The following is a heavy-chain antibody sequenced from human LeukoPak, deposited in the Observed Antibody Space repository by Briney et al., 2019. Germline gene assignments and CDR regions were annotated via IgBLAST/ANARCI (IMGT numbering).Heavy chain of an antibody. Sequence: PSETLSLTCTVSGGSISSYYWSWIRQPPGKGLEWIGYIYYSGSTNYNPSLKGRVTISVDSSKNQFSLRLSSVTAADTAVYYCARVAVSAREYFDYWDQGTLVTVSS. CDR2: IYYSGST. CDR3: ARVAVSAREYFDY. CDR1: GGSISSYY. V-gene: IGHV4-59*01. D-gene: IGHD2-21*02. J-gene: IGHJ4*02.